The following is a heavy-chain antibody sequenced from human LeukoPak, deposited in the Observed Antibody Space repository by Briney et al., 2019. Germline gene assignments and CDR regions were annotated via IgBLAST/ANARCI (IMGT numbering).Heavy chain of an antibody. CDR1: GFTFDDYA. CDR3: AKDISWNYGAFDI. CDR2: ISWNSGSI. Sequence: HPGGSLRLSCAASGFTFDDYAMHWVRQAPGKGLEWVSGISWNSGSIGYADSVKGRFTISRDNVKNSLYLQMNSLRAEDTALYYCAKDISWNYGAFDIWGQGTMVTVSS. D-gene: IGHD1-7*01. J-gene: IGHJ3*02. V-gene: IGHV3-9*01.